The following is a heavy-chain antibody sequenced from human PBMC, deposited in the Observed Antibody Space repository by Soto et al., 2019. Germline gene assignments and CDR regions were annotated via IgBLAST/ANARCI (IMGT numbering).Heavy chain of an antibody. CDR2: ISYDGSNN. J-gene: IGHJ4*02. CDR1: GWIFRWLA. Sequence: PGGAPGLPWGGLGWIFRWLAMDLGRQAPAKGLEWVAVISYDGSNNYYADSVKGRFTISRDNSKNTLYLQMNILRAEDPAVYYCSRDPRDPPAYFDYWGQGPLVTLSS. V-gene: IGHV3-30-3*01. CDR3: SRDPRDPPAYFDY.